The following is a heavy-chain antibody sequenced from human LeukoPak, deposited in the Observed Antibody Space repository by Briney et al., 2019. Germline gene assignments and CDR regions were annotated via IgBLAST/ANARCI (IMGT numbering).Heavy chain of an antibody. CDR2: INHSGST. CDR1: GGSFSGYY. D-gene: IGHD3-10*01. CDR3: AREEGPYGSGSADYYYYYYMDV. J-gene: IGHJ6*03. Sequence: TPSETLSLTCAVYGGSFSGYYWSWIRQPPGKGLEWIGEINHSGSTNYNPSLKSRVTISVDTSKNQFSLKLSSVTAADTAVYYCAREEGPYGSGSADYYYYYYMDVWGKGTTVTVSS. V-gene: IGHV4-34*01.